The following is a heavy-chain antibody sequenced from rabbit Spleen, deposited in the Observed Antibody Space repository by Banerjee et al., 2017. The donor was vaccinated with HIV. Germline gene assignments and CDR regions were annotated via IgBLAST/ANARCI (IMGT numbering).Heavy chain of an antibody. J-gene: IGHJ6*01. CDR1: GVSFSSNSY. CDR3: ARDTSSSFSSYGMDL. D-gene: IGHD1-1*01. V-gene: IGHV1S40*01. CDR2: IDTGSSGFT. Sequence: QSLEESGGDLVKPGASLTLTCTASGVSFSSNSYMCWVRQAPGKGLEWIACIDTGSSGFTYFATWAKGRFTCSKTSSTTVTPQMTRLTAADTATYFCARDTSSSFSSYGMDLWGPGTLVTVS.